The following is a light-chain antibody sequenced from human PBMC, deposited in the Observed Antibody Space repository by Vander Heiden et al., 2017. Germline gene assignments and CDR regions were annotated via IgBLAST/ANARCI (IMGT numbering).Light chain of an antibody. Sequence: DIVMTQSPATLSVPPGERATLSCRASLSVRNNLPWYQQKPGQAPRLLIYDASTRATGIPARFSGSGSGTEFSLTISSLQSEDFALYYCQQYNNWPPYTFGQGTKLEIK. CDR1: LSVRNN. V-gene: IGKV3-15*01. CDR2: DAS. J-gene: IGKJ2*01. CDR3: QQYNNWPPYT.